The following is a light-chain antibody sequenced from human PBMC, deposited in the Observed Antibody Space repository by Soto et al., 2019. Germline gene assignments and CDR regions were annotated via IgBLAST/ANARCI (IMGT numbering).Light chain of an antibody. J-gene: IGLJ1*01. CDR1: SSDVGSYNR. Sequence: QSVLTRPPSVSGSPGQSVTISCTGTSSDVGSYNRVSWYQQPPGTAPKAMIYDVSNRPSGVPDRFSGSKSGNTASLTISGLQSEDESDYYCSSYTSSSTYVFGTGTKVTVL. CDR2: DVS. V-gene: IGLV2-18*02. CDR3: SSYTSSSTYV.